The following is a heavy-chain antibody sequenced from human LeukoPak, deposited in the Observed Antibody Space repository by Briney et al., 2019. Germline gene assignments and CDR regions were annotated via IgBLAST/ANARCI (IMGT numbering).Heavy chain of an antibody. CDR3: ARAGEYQLLYYYYYGMDV. D-gene: IGHD2-2*02. Sequence: GGSLRLSCAASGFTFSSYWMSWVRQAPGKGLEWVANIKQDGSEKYYVDSVKGRFTISRDNAKNSLFLQMNSLRAEDTAVYYCARAGEYQLLYYYYYGMDVWGQGTTVTVSS. CDR1: GFTFSSYW. V-gene: IGHV3-7*01. CDR2: IKQDGSEK. J-gene: IGHJ6*02.